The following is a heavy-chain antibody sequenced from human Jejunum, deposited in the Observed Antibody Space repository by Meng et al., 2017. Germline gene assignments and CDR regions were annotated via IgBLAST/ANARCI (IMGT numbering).Heavy chain of an antibody. Sequence: PGLVRPSETLSLTSAVSGGSIESNNWWTWIRQPPGQGLELIGEVYHSGSTHYNPSLQSRVTISIDNSKNRFSLSLNSVTAADTAIYYCARADYVRYFDLWGRGTLVTVSS. CDR2: VYHSGST. D-gene: IGHD3-10*02. CDR1: GGSIESNNW. V-gene: IGHV4-4*02. J-gene: IGHJ2*01. CDR3: ARADYVRYFDL.